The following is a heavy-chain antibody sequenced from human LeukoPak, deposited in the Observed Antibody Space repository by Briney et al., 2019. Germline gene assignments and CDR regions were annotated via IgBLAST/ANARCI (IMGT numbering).Heavy chain of an antibody. D-gene: IGHD2-2*01. CDR1: GYSFINYW. V-gene: IGHV5-51*01. Sequence: GESLKISCEGSGYSFINYWIGWVRQMPGKGLEWMGIIYPGDSDSRYSPSFQGQVTISADKSISTTYLQWSSLKASDTAIYYCARLFSTTLWYFDLWGRGTLVTVSS. CDR2: IYPGDSDS. J-gene: IGHJ2*01. CDR3: ARLFSTTLWYFDL.